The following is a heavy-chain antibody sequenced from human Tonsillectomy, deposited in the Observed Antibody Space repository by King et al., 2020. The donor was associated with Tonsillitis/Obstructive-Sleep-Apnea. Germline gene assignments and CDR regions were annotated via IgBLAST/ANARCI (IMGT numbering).Heavy chain of an antibody. CDR1: GGSIRGGVNS. J-gene: IGHJ4*02. V-gene: IGHV4-30-2*01. D-gene: IGHD3-3*01. CDR3: DRDSGDFSSCFLY. Sequence: LQLQESGSGLVKPSQTLSLTCGVSGGSIRGGVNSWSWIRQPPGMGLEWIGYIYPTGNTYYKPSLKSRVTISLDMSKNRFSLKLSSVTAADTAVYYCDRDSGDFSSCFLYWGQGTRDTVPS. CDR2: IYPTGNT.